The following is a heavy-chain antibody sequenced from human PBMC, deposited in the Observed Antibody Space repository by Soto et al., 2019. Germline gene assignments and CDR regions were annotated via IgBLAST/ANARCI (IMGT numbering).Heavy chain of an antibody. CDR2: VYYSGST. V-gene: IGHV4-59*01. CDR1: GGSISSYY. Sequence: QVQLQESGPGLVKPSETLSLTCTVSGGSISSYYWSWIRQPPGKGLAWVGYVYYSGSTNYNPSPKSQVHISIDTSKIQCSLELSSVTAADTAVYYCARVPMTGTTKRPYYFDYWGQGTLVTVSS. D-gene: IGHD1-7*01. J-gene: IGHJ4*02. CDR3: ARVPMTGTTKRPYYFDY.